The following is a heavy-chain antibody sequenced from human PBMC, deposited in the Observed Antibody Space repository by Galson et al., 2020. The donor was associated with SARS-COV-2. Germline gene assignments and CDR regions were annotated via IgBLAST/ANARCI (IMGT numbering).Heavy chain of an antibody. D-gene: IGHD3-9*01. CDR2: IWYDGSAR. CDR1: GFTFSDYG. J-gene: IGHJ4*02. Sequence: GGSLRLSCAASGFTFSDYGVHWVRQAPGKGLEWVAFIWYDGSARFYGDAVKGRFIISRDNSKNTLYLQMNSLTAEDTAVYYCARDCRRGTTNDWCPTCDYWGQGTLVTVSS. CDR3: ARDCRRGTTNDWCPTCDY. V-gene: IGHV3-33*01.